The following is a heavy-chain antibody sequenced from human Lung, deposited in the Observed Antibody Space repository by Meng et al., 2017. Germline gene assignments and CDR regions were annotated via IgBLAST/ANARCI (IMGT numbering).Heavy chain of an antibody. Sequence: QGKLQHWGPGLLKPSGTLSLTCVVSGGSFSDYYWSWIRQPPGKGLEWIGEINHSGSTNYNPSLESRATISVDTSQNNLSLKLSSVTAADSAVYYCARGPTTMAHDFDYWGQGTLVTVSS. CDR3: ARGPTTMAHDFDY. CDR1: GGSFSDYY. D-gene: IGHD4-11*01. CDR2: INHSGST. V-gene: IGHV4-34*01. J-gene: IGHJ4*02.